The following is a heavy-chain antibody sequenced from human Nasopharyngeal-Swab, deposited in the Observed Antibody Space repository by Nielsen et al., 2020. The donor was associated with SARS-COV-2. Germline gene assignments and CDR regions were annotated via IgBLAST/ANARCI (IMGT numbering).Heavy chain of an antibody. CDR2: ISGSGGST. CDR1: GFTFSSYA. CDR3: AKDRSSSGLDY. D-gene: IGHD6-19*01. Sequence: GGSLKLSCAASGFTFSSYAMSWVRQAPGKGLEWVSAISGSGGSTYYADSVKGRFTLSRDPSKTTLYLQMNSLRAEDAAVYYCAKDRSSSGLDYWGQGTLVTVSS. V-gene: IGHV3-23*01. J-gene: IGHJ4*02.